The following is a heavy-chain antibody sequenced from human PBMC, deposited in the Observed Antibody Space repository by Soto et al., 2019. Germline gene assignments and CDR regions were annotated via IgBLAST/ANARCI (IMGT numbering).Heavy chain of an antibody. Sequence: ASVKVSFKASGYTFTGYYMHWVRQAPGQGLEWMGWINPNSGGTNYAQKFQGWVTMTRDTSISTAYMELSRLRSDDTAVYYCARGPLNWNYAPSKHEYGMEVWGQGTTVTVSS. J-gene: IGHJ6*02. CDR2: INPNSGGT. CDR3: ARGPLNWNYAPSKHEYGMEV. CDR1: GYTFTGYY. V-gene: IGHV1-2*04. D-gene: IGHD1-7*01.